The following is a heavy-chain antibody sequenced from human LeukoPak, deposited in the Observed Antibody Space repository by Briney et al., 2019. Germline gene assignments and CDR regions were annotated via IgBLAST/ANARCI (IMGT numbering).Heavy chain of an antibody. CDR1: GYTFTSYA. D-gene: IGHD6-25*01. J-gene: IGHJ5*02. Sequence: VASVKVSWKASGYTFTSYAINWVRQATGQGLEWIGWMNPNSGNTGYAQKFQGRVTMTRDTSISTAYMELSSLGSEDTAGYYCATRRGYGGCFDPWGQGTLVTVSS. CDR2: MNPNSGNT. CDR3: ATRRGYGGCFDP. V-gene: IGHV1-8*01.